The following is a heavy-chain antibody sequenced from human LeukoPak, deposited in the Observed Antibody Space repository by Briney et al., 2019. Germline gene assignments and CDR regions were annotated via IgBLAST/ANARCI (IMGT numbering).Heavy chain of an antibody. J-gene: IGHJ6*03. Sequence: GSLRLSCAASGFTVSSNYMSWVRQAPGKGLEWVSVIYSGGSTYYADSVKGRFTISRDNSKNTLYLQMNSLRAEDTAVYYCARGGNYYGSGSYYYMDVWGKGTTVTVSS. D-gene: IGHD3-10*01. CDR3: ARGGNYYGSGSYYYMDV. V-gene: IGHV3-53*01. CDR2: IYSGGST. CDR1: GFTVSSNY.